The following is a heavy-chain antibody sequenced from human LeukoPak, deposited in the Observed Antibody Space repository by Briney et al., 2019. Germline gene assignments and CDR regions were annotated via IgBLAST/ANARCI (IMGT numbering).Heavy chain of an antibody. V-gene: IGHV3-11*04. CDR2: ISSSGSTI. J-gene: IGHJ3*02. CDR1: GFTFSDYY. D-gene: IGHD3-22*01. CDR3: ARNYYYDSSGPWTKTRPGVFDI. Sequence: GGSLRLSCAASGFTFSDYYMSWIRQAPGQGLEWVSYISSSGSTIYYADSVKGRFTISRDNAKNSLYLQMNSLRAEDTAVYYCARNYYYDSSGPWTKTRPGVFDIWGQGTMVTVSS.